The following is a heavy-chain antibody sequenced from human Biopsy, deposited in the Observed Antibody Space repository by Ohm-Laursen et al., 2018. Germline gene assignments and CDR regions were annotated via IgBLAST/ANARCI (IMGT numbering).Heavy chain of an antibody. Sequence: SSVKVSCKASGGTFTMFPISWVRQAPGQGLEWMGAILPFYGTTNFAQKFQGRVAMTRSTSISTAYMELSSLTSEDTAVYYCAREPFGQQLGPFDYWGQGALVIVSS. CDR1: GGTFTMFP. CDR2: ILPFYGTT. CDR3: AREPFGQQLGPFDY. V-gene: IGHV1-69*05. J-gene: IGHJ4*02. D-gene: IGHD6-13*01.